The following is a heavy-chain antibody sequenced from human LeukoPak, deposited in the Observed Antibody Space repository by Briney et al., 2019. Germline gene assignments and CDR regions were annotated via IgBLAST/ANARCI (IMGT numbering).Heavy chain of an antibody. D-gene: IGHD2-21*02. V-gene: IGHV1-24*01. Sequence: AXXKVSCKVSGYTLTELSMHWVRQAPGKGLEWMGGFDPEDGETIYAQKFQGRVTMTEDTSTDTAYMELSNLRSEDTAVYYCATPPRYCGGDCPRYFQHWGQGTLVTVSS. CDR3: ATPPRYCGGDCPRYFQH. CDR2: FDPEDGET. J-gene: IGHJ1*01. CDR1: GYTLTELS.